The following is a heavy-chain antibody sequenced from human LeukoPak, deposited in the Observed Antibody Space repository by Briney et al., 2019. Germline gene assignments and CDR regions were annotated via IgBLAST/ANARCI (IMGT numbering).Heavy chain of an antibody. Sequence: GESLTLSCAASGFTFSSYSMIWVRQPPGKGLEWVSSISSSSSYIYYPQAVKDQFTSPRENPKHPLSLQMNRLRDGGTVVCDSASDSLTTVQWAQRTRVTVSS. D-gene: IGHD4-11*01. J-gene: IGHJ4*02. CDR2: ISSSSSYI. CDR3: ASDSLTTVQ. V-gene: IGHV3-21*03. CDR1: GFTFSSYS.